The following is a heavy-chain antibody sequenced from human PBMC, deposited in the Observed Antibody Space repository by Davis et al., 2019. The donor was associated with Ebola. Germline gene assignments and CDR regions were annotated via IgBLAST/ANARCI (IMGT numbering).Heavy chain of an antibody. D-gene: IGHD3-3*01. J-gene: IGHJ6*03. CDR3: ARHITIWGDYYYYMDV. CDR2: INHSGST. CDR1: GGSFSGYY. V-gene: IGHV4-34*01. Sequence: PSETLSLTCAVYGGSFSGYYWSWIRQPPGKGLEWIGEINHSGSTNYNPSLKSRVTISVDTSKNQFSLKLSSVTAADTAVYYCARHITIWGDYYYYMDVWAKGPRLPSP.